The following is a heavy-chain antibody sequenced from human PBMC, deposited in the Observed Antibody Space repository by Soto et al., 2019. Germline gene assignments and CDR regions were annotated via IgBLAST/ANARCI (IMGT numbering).Heavy chain of an antibody. CDR3: ARTISASGEGSDYHWSYT. D-gene: IGHD1-1*01. J-gene: IGHJ5*01. CDR1: GFTFSDYC. V-gene: IGHV3-21*06. CDR2: ISSGGNFI. Sequence: PGGSLRLSCVVSGFTFSDYCMNWVRQATGRGLEWVASISSGGNFIYYADSVRGRFTISRDNAENSLYLQWTSLGIEDTATYYCARTISASGEGSDYHWSYTWGKGTQV.